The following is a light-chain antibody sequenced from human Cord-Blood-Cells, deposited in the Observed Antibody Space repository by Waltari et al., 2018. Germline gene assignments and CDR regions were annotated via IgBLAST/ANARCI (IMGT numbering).Light chain of an antibody. V-gene: IGLV3-21*03. CDR2: DDR. J-gene: IGLJ3*02. CDR3: QVWDSSSDHHWV. CDR1: NLGSKS. Sequence: SYVLTQPPSVSVAPGKTARITCGGNNLGSKSVHWYQQKPGQAPVLVVYDDRDRPSGIPERFSGSNSGNTATLTISRVEAGDEADYYCQVWDSSSDHHWVFGGGTKLTVL.